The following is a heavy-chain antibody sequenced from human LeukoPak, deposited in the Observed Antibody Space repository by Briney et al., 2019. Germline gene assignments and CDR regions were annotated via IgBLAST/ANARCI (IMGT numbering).Heavy chain of an antibody. D-gene: IGHD3-22*01. CDR1: GYSFTSYW. Sequence: GESLKISCEGSGYSFTSYWIGWVRQMPGKGLEWMGIIYPGDSDTRYSPSFQGQVTISADKSISTAYLQWSSLKASDTAMYYCARLKAAEERYYDSSGPRATLRYYYMDVWGKGTTVTVSS. V-gene: IGHV5-51*01. CDR2: IYPGDSDT. J-gene: IGHJ6*03. CDR3: ARLKAAEERYYDSSGPRATLRYYYMDV.